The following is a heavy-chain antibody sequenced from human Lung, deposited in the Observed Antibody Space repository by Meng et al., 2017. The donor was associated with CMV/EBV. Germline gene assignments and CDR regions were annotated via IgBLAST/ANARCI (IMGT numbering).Heavy chain of an antibody. D-gene: IGHD3-3*01. CDR2: INSDGTRT. CDR1: GFTLKTHW. J-gene: IGHJ2*01. Sequence: SCAASGFTLKTHWMHWVRQVPGKVPVWVSRINSDGTRTTYADSVKGRFTISRDNAKNTLDLQMDSLRVEGTALYYCVRDFWSGSSWYFDLGGRGTLFTVSS. V-gene: IGHV3-74*01. CDR3: VRDFWSGSSWYFDL.